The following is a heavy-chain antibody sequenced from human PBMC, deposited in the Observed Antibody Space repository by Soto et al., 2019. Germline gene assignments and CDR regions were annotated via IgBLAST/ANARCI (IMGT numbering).Heavy chain of an antibody. CDR2: ISYDGSNK. Sequence: QVQLVESGGGVVQPGRSLRLSCAASGFTFSSYAMHWVRQAPGKGLEWVAVISYDGSNKYYADSVKGRFTISRDNSKNAPYLQMNSLRAEDTAVYYCARDRLTPVVVVAATDYWGQGTLVTVSS. J-gene: IGHJ4*02. D-gene: IGHD2-15*01. CDR1: GFTFSSYA. V-gene: IGHV3-30-3*01. CDR3: ARDRLTPVVVVAATDY.